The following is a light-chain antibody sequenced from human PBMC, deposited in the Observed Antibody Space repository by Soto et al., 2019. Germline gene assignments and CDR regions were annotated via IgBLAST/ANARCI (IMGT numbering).Light chain of an antibody. CDR2: GAS. CDR3: QQYENYWT. CDR1: QSVSSS. V-gene: IGKV3-11*01. J-gene: IGKJ1*01. Sequence: EIVLTQSPATLSLSPGERATLSCRASQSVSSSLAWYQQKPGQAPRLLIYGASNGAAGIPARFSGTGSGTDFTLTISSLEPDDFGIYYCQQYENYWTFGQGTKVDIK.